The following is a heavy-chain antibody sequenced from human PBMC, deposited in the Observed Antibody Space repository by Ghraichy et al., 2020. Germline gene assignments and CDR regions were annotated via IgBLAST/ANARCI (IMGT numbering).Heavy chain of an antibody. CDR2: ISSNGNT. CDR3: ARNYYDSSGSYTYILDP. D-gene: IGHD3-22*01. CDR1: GGSINSGLYY. J-gene: IGHJ5*02. V-gene: IGHV4-61*02. Sequence: SQTLSLTCTVSGGSINSGLYYWSWIRQAAGKGLEWIGRISSNGNTDYNPSLKSRVTMSLDTSKNHFSLSLTSVTAADTAVFYCARNYYDSSGSYTYILDPWGQGTLVTVSS.